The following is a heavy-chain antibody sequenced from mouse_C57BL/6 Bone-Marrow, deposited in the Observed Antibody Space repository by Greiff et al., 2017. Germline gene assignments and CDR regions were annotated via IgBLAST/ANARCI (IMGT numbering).Heavy chain of an antibody. CDR1: GYTFTSYG. CDR2: IYPRSGNT. J-gene: IGHJ2*01. V-gene: IGHV1-81*01. Sequence: QVQLQQSGAELARPGASVKLSCKASGYTFTSYGISWVKQRTGQGLEWIGEIYPRSGNTYYNEKFKGKATLTADKSSRTAYMELRNLTSEDAAVFCGARREYYGSKGNYWGQGTTLTVSS. CDR3: ARREYYGSKGNY. D-gene: IGHD1-1*01.